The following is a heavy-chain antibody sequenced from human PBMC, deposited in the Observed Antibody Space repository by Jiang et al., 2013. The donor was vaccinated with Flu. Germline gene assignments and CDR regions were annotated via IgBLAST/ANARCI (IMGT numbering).Heavy chain of an antibody. CDR2: FDPADGET. V-gene: IGHV1-24*01. CDR3: ARGGADRASSHAFDI. CDR1: GYSLTELS. J-gene: IGHJ3*02. Sequence: GAEVKKPGASVKVSCKVSGYSLTELSMHWVRQTPGEGLEWMGHFDPADGETIYAQKFHGRVTLTEDTSTDTAYLELSSLRSEDTAVYFCARGGADRASSHAFDIVGPRDKWSPSL. D-gene: IGHD2-21*01.